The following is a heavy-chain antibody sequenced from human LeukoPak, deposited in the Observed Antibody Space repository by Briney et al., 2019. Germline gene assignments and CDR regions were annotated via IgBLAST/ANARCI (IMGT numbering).Heavy chain of an antibody. CDR3: ARGGGHNDY. V-gene: IGHV3-48*04. CDR2: ISSSSTI. Sequence: PGGSLRLSCAASGFTFSSYSMNWVRQAPGKGLEWVSYISSSSTIYYADSVKGRFTISRDNAKNSLYLQMNSLRAEDTAVYYCARGGGHNDYWGQGTLVTVSS. J-gene: IGHJ4*02. D-gene: IGHD2-15*01. CDR1: GFTFSSYS.